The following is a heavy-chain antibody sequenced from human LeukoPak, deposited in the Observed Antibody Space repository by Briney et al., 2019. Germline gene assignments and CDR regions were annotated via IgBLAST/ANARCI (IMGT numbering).Heavy chain of an antibody. J-gene: IGHJ4*02. CDR3: TSGYFVHTFDF. V-gene: IGHV4-39*07. Sequence: SETLSLTCTVSGGSISSSSYYWGWIRQPPGKGLEWIGSIYYSGSTYYNPSLKSRVTISVDTSKNQFSLKLSSVTAADTAVYYCTSGYFVHTFDFWGQGPLVTVSS. CDR2: IYYSGST. D-gene: IGHD2-2*03. CDR1: GGSISSSSYY.